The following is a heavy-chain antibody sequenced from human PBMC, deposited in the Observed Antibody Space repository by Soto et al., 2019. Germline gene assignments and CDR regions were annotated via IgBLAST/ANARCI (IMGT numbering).Heavy chain of an antibody. CDR3: ARGPPLDYKLVYYYYMDV. Sequence: SETLSLTCTVSGGSISSYYWSWIRQPPGKGLEWIGYIYYSGSTNYNPSLKSRVTISVDTSKNQFSLKLSSVTAADTAVYYCARGPPLDYKLVYYYYMDVWGKGTTVTVSS. CDR2: IYYSGST. V-gene: IGHV4-59*01. D-gene: IGHD4-4*01. CDR1: GGSISSYY. J-gene: IGHJ6*03.